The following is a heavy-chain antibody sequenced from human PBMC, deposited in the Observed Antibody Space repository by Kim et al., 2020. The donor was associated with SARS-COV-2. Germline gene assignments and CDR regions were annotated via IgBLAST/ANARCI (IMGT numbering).Heavy chain of an antibody. CDR1: GFTFNNYA. Sequence: GGSLRLSCAASGFTFNNYAMRWIRQAPGKGLEWVSGITTSGDRTDYAESVKGRFTTSRDNSKNTLFLQMNSLRVEDTAVYYCAKVAPAAGVDSWGRGTLVTVSS. J-gene: IGHJ4*02. CDR2: ITTSGDRT. CDR3: AKVAPAAGVDS. V-gene: IGHV3-23*01. D-gene: IGHD6-13*01.